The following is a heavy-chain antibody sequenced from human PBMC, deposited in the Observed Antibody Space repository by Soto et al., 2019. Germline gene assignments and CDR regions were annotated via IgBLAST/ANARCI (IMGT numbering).Heavy chain of an antibody. V-gene: IGHV3-33*01. D-gene: IGHD3-22*01. Sequence: GGSLRLSCAASGFTFSSYGMHWVRQAPGKGLEWVAVIWYDGSNKYYADSVKGRFTISRDNSKNTLYLQMNSLRAEDTAVYYCVRGNYYDSSGYYKNFDYWGQGTLVTVSS. CDR3: VRGNYYDSSGYYKNFDY. J-gene: IGHJ4*02. CDR1: GFTFSSYG. CDR2: IWYDGSNK.